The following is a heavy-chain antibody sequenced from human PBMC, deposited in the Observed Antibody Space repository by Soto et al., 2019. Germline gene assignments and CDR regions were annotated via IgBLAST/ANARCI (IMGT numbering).Heavy chain of an antibody. CDR3: ARAPGYCTNGVCYTPGWFAP. D-gene: IGHD2-8*01. Sequence: QLQLQESGSGLVKPSQTLSLTCAVSGGSISSGGYSWSWIRQPPGKGLEWIGYIYHSGSTYYNPSLKSRVTISVDRSKNQFSLKLSSVTAADTAVYYCARAPGYCTNGVCYTPGWFAPWGQGTLVTVSS. CDR1: GGSISSGGYS. J-gene: IGHJ5*02. CDR2: IYHSGST. V-gene: IGHV4-30-2*01.